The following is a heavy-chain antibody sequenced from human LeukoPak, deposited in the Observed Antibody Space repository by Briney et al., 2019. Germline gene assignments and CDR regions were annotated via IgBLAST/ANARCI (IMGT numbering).Heavy chain of an antibody. V-gene: IGHV4-4*07. CDR2: IYTSGST. CDR3: ARVLKRGYSYGFYWYFDL. CDR1: GGSISSYY. Sequence: SETLSLTCTVSGGSISSYYWSWIRQPAGKGLEWIGRIYTSGSTNYNPSLKSRVTMSVDTSKNQFSLKLSSVTAADTAVYYCARVLKRGYSYGFYWYFDLWGRGTLVTVSS. J-gene: IGHJ2*01. D-gene: IGHD5-18*01.